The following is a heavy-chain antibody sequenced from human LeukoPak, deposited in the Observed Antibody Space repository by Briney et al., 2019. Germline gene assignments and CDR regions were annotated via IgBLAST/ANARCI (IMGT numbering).Heavy chain of an antibody. CDR2: ISDSGGNT. CDR1: GFTFSSFA. CDR3: ASASGSYDY. V-gene: IGHV3-23*01. Sequence: GWSLRVSCAASGFTFSSFAMTWVRQAPGKGLEWVSTISDSGGNTYYADSVKGRFTISRDNSKNTLYLQMNSLRADDTALYYCASASGSYDYWGQGTLVTVSS. J-gene: IGHJ4*02. D-gene: IGHD1-26*01.